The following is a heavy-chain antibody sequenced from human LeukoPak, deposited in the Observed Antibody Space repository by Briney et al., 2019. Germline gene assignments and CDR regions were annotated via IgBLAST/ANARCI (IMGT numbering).Heavy chain of an antibody. CDR2: ISYDGSNK. Sequence: PGGSLRLSCAASGFIFSSYGMHWVRQAPGKGLEWVAVISYDGSNKYYADSVKGRFTISRDNSKNTLYLQMNSLRAEDTAVYYCAKDRGYCSGDSCYYFDYWGQGTLVTVSS. J-gene: IGHJ4*02. CDR3: AKDRGYCSGDSCYYFDY. CDR1: GFIFSSYG. D-gene: IGHD2-15*01. V-gene: IGHV3-30*18.